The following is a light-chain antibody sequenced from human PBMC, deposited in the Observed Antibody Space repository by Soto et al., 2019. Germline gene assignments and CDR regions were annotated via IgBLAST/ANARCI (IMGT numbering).Light chain of an antibody. J-gene: IGKJ1*01. CDR3: QQYNSYSSWT. CDR2: DAS. V-gene: IGKV1-5*01. CDR1: QSLNSL. Sequence: DIQMTQSPSTLSASVGDRVTITCRASQSLNSLSAWYQQKPGRAPKLLIYDASTLESGVPSRFSGSGSGTEFTLTISSLQTDDFATYYCQQYNSYSSWTFGQGTKVDIK.